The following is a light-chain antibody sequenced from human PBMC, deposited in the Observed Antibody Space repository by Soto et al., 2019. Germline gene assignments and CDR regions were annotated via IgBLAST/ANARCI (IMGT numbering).Light chain of an antibody. CDR1: QSVSSN. J-gene: IGKJ4*01. V-gene: IGKV3-15*01. CDR3: QQYKNWPLT. CDR2: GAS. Sequence: EIVLTQSPGTLSLSPGERATLSCGASQSVSSNFAWYQQKPGQAPRLLIYGASTRATGIPARFSGSGSGTEFTLSISSLQSEDVAVYYCQQYKNWPLTFGGGTKVDIK.